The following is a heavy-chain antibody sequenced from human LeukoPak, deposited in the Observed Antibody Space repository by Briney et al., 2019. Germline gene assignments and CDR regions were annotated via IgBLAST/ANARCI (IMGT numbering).Heavy chain of an antibody. Sequence: GGSLRLSCAASGFTFSSYAMSWVRQAPGKGLEWVSAISGSGGSTYYADSVKGRFTISRDNSKNTLYLQMNSLRAEDTAVYYCAKDLGGDTIFGVVINLFDYWGQGTLVTVSS. J-gene: IGHJ4*02. CDR3: AKDLGGDTIFGVVINLFDY. V-gene: IGHV3-23*01. D-gene: IGHD3-3*01. CDR2: ISGSGGST. CDR1: GFTFSSYA.